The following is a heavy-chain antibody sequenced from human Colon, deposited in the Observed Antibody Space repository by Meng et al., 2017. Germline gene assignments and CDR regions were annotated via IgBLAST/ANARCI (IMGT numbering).Heavy chain of an antibody. D-gene: IGHD2-15*01. CDR1: AGPFSGYY. J-gene: IGHJ4*02. CDR3: SSLLTLDY. Sequence: VPLQQCGPGLLKPSETLTLTFAINAGPFSGYYWSWIRHAPGKGLEWIGEINHSGDTHYNPSLKSRVSMSFDTSKKQFSLHLSSVTAADTAVYYCSSLLTLDYWGPGTLVTVSS. V-gene: IGHV4-34*02. CDR2: INHSGDT.